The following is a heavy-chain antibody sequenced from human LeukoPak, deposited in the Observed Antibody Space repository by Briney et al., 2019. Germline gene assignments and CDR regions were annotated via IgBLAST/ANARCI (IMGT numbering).Heavy chain of an antibody. CDR2: ISGSGGST. CDR3: AKDGDYYGSGSYFY. V-gene: IGHV3-23*01. Sequence: GGSLRLSCAASGFTFSSYAMSWVHQAPGKGLEWVSAISGSGGSTYYADSVKGRFTISRDNSKNTLYLQMNSLRAEDTAVYYCAKDGDYYGSGSYFYWGQGTLVTVSS. J-gene: IGHJ4*02. D-gene: IGHD3-10*01. CDR1: GFTFSSYA.